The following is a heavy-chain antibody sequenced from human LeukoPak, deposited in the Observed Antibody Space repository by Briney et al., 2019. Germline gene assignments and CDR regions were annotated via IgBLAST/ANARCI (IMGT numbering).Heavy chain of an antibody. J-gene: IGHJ5*02. Sequence: GGSVSLSCAASGFTFSICAMHWVRQSPGRGREGVVVISYEGSNKYCADSVKGRFTISRDNSKNTLYLQMNSLRAEDTAVYSCARDPAFVVVPAAIPSAWFDPWGQGTLVTVSS. D-gene: IGHD2-2*01. CDR2: ISYEGSNK. V-gene: IGHV3-30*04. CDR3: ARDPAFVVVPAAIPSAWFDP. CDR1: GFTFSICA.